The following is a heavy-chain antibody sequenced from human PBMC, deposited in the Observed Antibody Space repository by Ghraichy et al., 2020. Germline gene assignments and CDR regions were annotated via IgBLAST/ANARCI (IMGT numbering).Heavy chain of an antibody. V-gene: IGHV4-59*01. CDR3: ARSQSRLDSGDY. D-gene: IGHD3/OR15-3a*01. J-gene: IGHJ4*02. Sequence: SETLSLTCTVSGGSISNDHWSWVRQPPGKGLEWIAYIFYSGSTSYNPSLESRATISLDTSKNQFSLKLTSVTAADTAVYFCARSQSRLDSGDYWGQGTLVTVSS. CDR1: GGSISNDH. CDR2: IFYSGST.